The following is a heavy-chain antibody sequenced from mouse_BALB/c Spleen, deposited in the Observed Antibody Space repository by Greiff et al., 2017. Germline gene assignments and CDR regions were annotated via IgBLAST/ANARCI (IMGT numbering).Heavy chain of an antibody. J-gene: IGHJ4*01. CDR3: ARQEARQGQFYAMDY. Sequence: EVKLMESGGGLVQPGGSLRLSCATSGFTFTDYYMSWVRQPPGKALEWLGFIRNKANGYTTEYSASVKGRFTISRDNSQSILYLQMNTLRAEDSATYYCARQEARQGQFYAMDYWGQGTSVTVSS. V-gene: IGHV7-3*02. D-gene: IGHD3-2*01. CDR2: IRNKANGYTT. CDR1: GFTFTDYY.